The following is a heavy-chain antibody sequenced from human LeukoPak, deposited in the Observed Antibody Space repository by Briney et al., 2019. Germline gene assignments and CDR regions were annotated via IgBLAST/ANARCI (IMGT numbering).Heavy chain of an antibody. V-gene: IGHV3-30*18. CDR2: ITYDGITT. CDR3: VKEQSSGNYRTADF. CDR1: GFTLSSCG. J-gene: IGHJ4*02. D-gene: IGHD3-10*01. Sequence: GTSLRLSCAASGFTLSSCGMHWVRQAPGKGLEWVAVITYDGITTYFDDSVKGRFTISRDTSKGMLYLQMNSLRPEDTAVYYCVKEQSSGNYRTADFWGQGTLVTVSS.